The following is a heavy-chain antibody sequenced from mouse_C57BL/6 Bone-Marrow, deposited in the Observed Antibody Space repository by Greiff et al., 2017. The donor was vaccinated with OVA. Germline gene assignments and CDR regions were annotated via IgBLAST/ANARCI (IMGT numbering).Heavy chain of an antibody. Sequence: VKLQESGPELVKPGASVKISCKASGYAFSSSWMNWVKQRPGKGLGWIGRIYPGDGDTNYNGKFKGKATLTADKSSSTAYMQLSSLTSEDSAVYFCARIQGDYFDYWGQGTTLTVSS. CDR3: ARIQGDYFDY. V-gene: IGHV1-82*01. J-gene: IGHJ2*01. CDR1: GYAFSSSW. CDR2: IYPGDGDT.